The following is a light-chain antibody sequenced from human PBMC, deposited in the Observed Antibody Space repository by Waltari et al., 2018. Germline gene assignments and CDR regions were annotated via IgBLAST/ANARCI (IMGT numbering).Light chain of an antibody. CDR3: LHLDNSRSEFT. V-gene: IGKV1-9*01. CDR2: GVS. CDR1: HWISSY. J-gene: IGKJ4*01. Sequence: DLQWSQSPSCLSASVGDRVTITCRASHWISSYLAWYKQKQGKSPELLIYGVSTLQIWVPSRFSGSGSGTAFTLTVSSLQPEDFATYYCLHLDNSRSEFTFGGGTKVEIK.